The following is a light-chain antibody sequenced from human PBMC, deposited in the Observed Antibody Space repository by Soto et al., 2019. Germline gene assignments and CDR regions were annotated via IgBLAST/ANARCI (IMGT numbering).Light chain of an antibody. V-gene: IGKV3-11*01. Sequence: EIVMTQSPATLSVYPGERATLSCRASQTITSSLAWYQQKPGQAPRLLIYDASNRATGIPARFSGSGSGTDFTLTISSLEPEDFAVYYCQQRSNWPTFGQGTRLEIK. J-gene: IGKJ5*01. CDR2: DAS. CDR1: QTITSS. CDR3: QQRSNWPT.